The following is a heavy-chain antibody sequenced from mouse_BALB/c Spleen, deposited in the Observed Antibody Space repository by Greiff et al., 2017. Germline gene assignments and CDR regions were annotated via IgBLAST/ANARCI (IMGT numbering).Heavy chain of an antibody. CDR3: ARSGAYYRYDGAMDY. J-gene: IGHJ4*01. CDR2: IYPGSGNT. CDR1: GYTFTDYY. Sequence: QVQLQQSGAELARPGASVKLSCKASGYTFTDYYINWVKQRTGQGLEWIGEIYPGSGNTYYNEKFKGKATLTADKSSSTAYMQLSSLTSEDSAVYFCARSGAYYRYDGAMDYWGQGTSVTVSS. D-gene: IGHD2-14*01. V-gene: IGHV1-77*01.